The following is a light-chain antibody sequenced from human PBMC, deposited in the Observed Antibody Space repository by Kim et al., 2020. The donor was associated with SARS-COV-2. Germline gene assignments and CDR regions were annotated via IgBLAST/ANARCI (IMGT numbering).Light chain of an antibody. CDR1: SLRSSY. V-gene: IGLV3-19*01. J-gene: IGLJ3*02. CDR3: NSRDSSGNHEV. CDR2: GKN. Sequence: SSELTQDPAVSVALGQTVRITCQGDSLRSSYASWYQQKPGQAPVLVIYGKNNRPSVIPDRFSGSSSGNTASLTITGAQAEDEADYYCNSRDSSGNHEVFG.